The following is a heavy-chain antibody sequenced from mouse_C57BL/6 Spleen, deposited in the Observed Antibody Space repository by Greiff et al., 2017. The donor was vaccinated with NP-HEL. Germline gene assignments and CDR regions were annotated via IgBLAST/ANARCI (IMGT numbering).Heavy chain of an antibody. CDR1: GYSFTDSN. V-gene: IGHV1-39*01. CDR2: IHPNYGTS. Sequence: VQLQQSGPELVKPGASVKLSCKASGYSFTDSNMNWVKQSNGTILEWIGLIHPNYGTSSSNQKFKGKATLTVDQSSSTAYMQSNNLTSEDSAVYYCARWGNTVVNYWGQGTTLTVSS. J-gene: IGHJ2*01. D-gene: IGHD1-1*01. CDR3: ARWGNTVVNY.